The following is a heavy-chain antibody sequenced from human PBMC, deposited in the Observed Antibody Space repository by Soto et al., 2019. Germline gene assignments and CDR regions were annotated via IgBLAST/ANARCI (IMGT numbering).Heavy chain of an antibody. CDR1: GGSFSGYY. V-gene: IGHV4-34*01. J-gene: IGHJ6*02. D-gene: IGHD2-2*01. CDR3: ARGVTYQLAGYYYGMDV. CDR2: INHSGST. Sequence: QVQLQQWGAGLLKPSETLSLTCAVYGGSFSGYYWNWIRQPPGKGLEWIGEINHSGSTNYNPSLKSRVTISVDTSKNQFSRKLSSVTAADTAVYYCARGVTYQLAGYYYGMDVWGQGTTVTVSS.